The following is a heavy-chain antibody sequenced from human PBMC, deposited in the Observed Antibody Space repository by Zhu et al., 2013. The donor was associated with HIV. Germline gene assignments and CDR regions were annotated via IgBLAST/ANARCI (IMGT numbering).Heavy chain of an antibody. D-gene: IGHD2-2*01. CDR2: IIPIFGTA. J-gene: IGHJ6*02. CDR3: ARKNIKDVVPAATNIYYYYGMDV. V-gene: IGHV1-69*01. Sequence: QVQLVQSGAEVKKPGSSVKVSCKASGGTFSSYAISWVRQAPGQGLEWMGGIIPIFGTANYAQKFQGRVTITADESTSTAYMELSSLRSEDTAVYYCARKNIKDVVPAATNIYYYYGMDVWGQGTTVTVSS. CDR1: GGTFSSYA.